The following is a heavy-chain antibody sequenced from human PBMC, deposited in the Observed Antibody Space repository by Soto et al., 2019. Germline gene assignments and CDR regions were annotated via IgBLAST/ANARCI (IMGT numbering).Heavy chain of an antibody. CDR1: GFSLDTSGVG. Sequence: QITLKESGPTLVKPTQTLTLTCTFSGFSLDTSGVGVGWIRQPPGKTLELLALIYWDDDKRYSPSLNSRLTITIDTSKNQVVLRMTNVDPVATATYYGAHIFDFDCVWAVEYWGQGALVTVSS. D-gene: IGHD3-9*01. CDR3: AHIFDFDCVWAVEY. CDR2: IYWDDDK. V-gene: IGHV2-5*02. J-gene: IGHJ4*02.